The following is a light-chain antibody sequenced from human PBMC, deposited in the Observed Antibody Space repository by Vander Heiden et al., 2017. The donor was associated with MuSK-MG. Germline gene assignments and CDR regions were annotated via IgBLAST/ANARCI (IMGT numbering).Light chain of an antibody. CDR1: SSNIGSNY. J-gene: IGLJ2*01. V-gene: IGLV1-47*01. CDR2: RNN. CDR3: AAWDDSLSGPV. Sequence: QSVRTPPPPPSGTPGPRVTISCSGSSSNIGSNYVYWYQQLPGTAPKLLIYRNNQRPSGVPDRFSGSKSGTSASLAISGLRSEDEADYYCAAWDDSLSGPVFGGGTKLTVL.